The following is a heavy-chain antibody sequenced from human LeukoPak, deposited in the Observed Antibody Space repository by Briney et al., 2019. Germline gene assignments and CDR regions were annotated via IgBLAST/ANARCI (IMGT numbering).Heavy chain of an antibody. CDR3: TRAADGCSDASCYGY. Sequence: SQTLSLTCSVSGGSISSGDYYWSWTRQPAGKGLEWIGRISTGGSTNYNPSLKSRVTISVDTSKNQFSLKLTSVTAADTAVYYCTRAADGCSDASCYGYWGQGTLVTVSS. CDR2: ISTGGST. V-gene: IGHV4-61*02. D-gene: IGHD2-2*01. CDR1: GGSISSGDYY. J-gene: IGHJ4*02.